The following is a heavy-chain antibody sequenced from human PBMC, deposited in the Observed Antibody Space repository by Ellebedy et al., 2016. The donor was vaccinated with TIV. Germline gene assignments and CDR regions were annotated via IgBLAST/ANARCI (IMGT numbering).Heavy chain of an antibody. V-gene: IGHV3-53*01. CDR3: ARGGRDSSGYYEDWYFDL. J-gene: IGHJ2*01. CDR1: GFTVSSNY. D-gene: IGHD3-22*01. Sequence: GGSLRLSCAASGFTVSSNYMSWVRQAPGKGLEWVSVIYSGGSTYYADSVKGRFTISRDNSKNILYLQMNSLRAEDTAVYYCARGGRDSSGYYEDWYFDLWGRGTLVTVSS. CDR2: IYSGGST.